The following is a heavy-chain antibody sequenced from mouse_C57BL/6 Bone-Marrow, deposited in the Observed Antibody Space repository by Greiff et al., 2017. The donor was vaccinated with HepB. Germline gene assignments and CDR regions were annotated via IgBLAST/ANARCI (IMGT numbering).Heavy chain of an antibody. J-gene: IGHJ4*01. Sequence: VQLQQSGPELVKPGASVKISCKASGYTFTDYYMNWVKQSHGKSLEWIGDINPNNGGTSYNQKFKGKATLTVDKSSSTAYMELRSLTSEDSAVYYCARSGFYGSSCYAMDYWGQGTSVTVSS. V-gene: IGHV1-26*01. CDR1: GYTFTDYY. CDR3: ARSGFYGSSCYAMDY. D-gene: IGHD1-1*01. CDR2: INPNNGGT.